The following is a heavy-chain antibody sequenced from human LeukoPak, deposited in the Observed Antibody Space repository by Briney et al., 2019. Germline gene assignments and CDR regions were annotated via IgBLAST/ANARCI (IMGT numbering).Heavy chain of an antibody. CDR1: GFTFSNYW. Sequence: PGGSLRLSCATSGFTFSNYWMCWVRQAPGKGLEWVANIRQDGGDEYYADSVKGRFTISRDNAKNSLYLQMNSLRAEDTAVYSCARVIVTVPGQLDYFDYWGQGTLVTVTS. CDR2: IRQDGGDE. J-gene: IGHJ4*02. D-gene: IGHD2/OR15-2a*01. V-gene: IGHV3-7*03. CDR3: ARVIVTVPGQLDYFDY.